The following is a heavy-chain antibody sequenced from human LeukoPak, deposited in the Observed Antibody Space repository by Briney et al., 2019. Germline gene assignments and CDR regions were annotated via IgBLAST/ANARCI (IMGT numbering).Heavy chain of an antibody. J-gene: IGHJ4*02. Sequence: SVKVSCKASGGTFSSYAISWVRQAPGQGLEWMGRIIPILGIANYAQKFQGRVTITADKSTSTAYMELSSLRSEDTAVYYCARDVDDILTGYGGGMFDYWGQGTLVTVSS. CDR3: ARDVDDILTGYGGGMFDY. D-gene: IGHD3-9*01. V-gene: IGHV1-69*04. CDR2: IIPILGIA. CDR1: GGTFSSYA.